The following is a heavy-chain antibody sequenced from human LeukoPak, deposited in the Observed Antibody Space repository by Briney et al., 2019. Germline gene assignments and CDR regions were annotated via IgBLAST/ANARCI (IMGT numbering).Heavy chain of an antibody. V-gene: IGHV3-30-3*01. CDR2: ISDDGTNK. J-gene: IGHJ6*03. CDR3: ARDAYCSSTSCYLGSPPPGSWPYYYYMDV. CDR1: DFSFNRYL. D-gene: IGHD2-2*01. Sequence: GGSLRLSCVVSDFSFNRYLMHWVRQAPGKGLEWVTSISDDGTNKYYSDSVRGRFTISRDNAKNSLYLQMNSLKAEDTALYHCARDAYCSSTSCYLGSPPPGSWPYYYYMDVWGKGTTVTVSS.